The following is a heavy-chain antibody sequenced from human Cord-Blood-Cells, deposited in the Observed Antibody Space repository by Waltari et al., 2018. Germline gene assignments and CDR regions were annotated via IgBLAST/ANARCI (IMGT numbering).Heavy chain of an antibody. CDR3: ARGEDNWNYGAFDI. J-gene: IGHJ3*02. V-gene: IGHV3-30*04. Sequence: QVQLVESGGGVVQPGRSLRLSCAASGLPFSRYAMHWARQAPSKGLEWGAVISEDGSNKYYAESVKGRFTISRDKSKNTLYLQMNSLRAEDTAVYYCARGEDNWNYGAFDIWGQGTMVTVSS. CDR2: ISEDGSNK. CDR1: GLPFSRYA. D-gene: IGHD1-7*01.